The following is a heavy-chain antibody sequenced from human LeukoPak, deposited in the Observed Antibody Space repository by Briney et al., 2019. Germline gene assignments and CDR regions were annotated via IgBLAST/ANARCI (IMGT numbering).Heavy chain of an antibody. J-gene: IGHJ3*02. Sequence: SETLYLTWTVSGGSISSYYSGWIRQPPRQVLELDGSIYSSGSTYYNPSLKSRVTISVDASKNQFSLKLSSVTAADTAVYYCARDSLDRLGYNPDDAFGIWGQGTMVTVSS. CDR1: GGSISSYY. V-gene: IGHV4-39*07. D-gene: IGHD5-24*01. CDR3: ARDSLDRLGYNPDDAFGI. CDR2: IYSSGST.